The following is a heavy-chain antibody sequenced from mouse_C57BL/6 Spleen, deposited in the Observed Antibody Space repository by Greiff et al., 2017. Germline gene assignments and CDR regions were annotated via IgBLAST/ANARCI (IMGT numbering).Heavy chain of an antibody. D-gene: IGHD1-1*01. CDR3: ARISITTVVAPNY. V-gene: IGHV1-72*01. J-gene: IGHJ2*01. Sequence: LQQPGASVKLSCKASGYTFTSYWMHWVKQRPGRGLEWIGRIDPNSGGTKYNEKFKSKATLTVDKPSSTAYMQLSSLTSEDSAVYYCARISITTVVAPNYWGQGTTLTVSS. CDR2: IDPNSGGT. CDR1: GYTFTSYW.